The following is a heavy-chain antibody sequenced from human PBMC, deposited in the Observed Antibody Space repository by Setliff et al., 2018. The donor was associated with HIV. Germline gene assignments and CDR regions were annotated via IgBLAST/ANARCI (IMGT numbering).Heavy chain of an antibody. D-gene: IGHD6-19*01. V-gene: IGHV4-39*01. CDR2: VYYSGST. CDR3: VRQGAVTGHSFDS. Sequence: PSETLSLTCTVSGVSTSSSSYYWGWIRQPPGKGLEWIGYVYYSGSTYYNPSLKIRLTISVDTSKNHFSLRLSSVTAADTAVYYCVRQGAVTGHSFDSWGPGALVTVSS. J-gene: IGHJ4*02. CDR1: GVSTSSSSYY.